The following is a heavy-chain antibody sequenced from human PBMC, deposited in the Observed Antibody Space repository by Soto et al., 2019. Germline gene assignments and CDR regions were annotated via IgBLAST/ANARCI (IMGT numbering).Heavy chain of an antibody. Sequence: QVQLVESGGGVVQPGRSLRLSCAASGFTFSSYGMHWVRQAPGKGLEWVAVISYDGSNKYYADSVKGRFTISRDNSKNTLYLQMNSLRAEDTAVYYWAKGWHADAFDIWGQGTMVTVSS. J-gene: IGHJ3*02. CDR1: GFTFSSYG. CDR2: ISYDGSNK. V-gene: IGHV3-30*18. CDR3: AKGWHADAFDI.